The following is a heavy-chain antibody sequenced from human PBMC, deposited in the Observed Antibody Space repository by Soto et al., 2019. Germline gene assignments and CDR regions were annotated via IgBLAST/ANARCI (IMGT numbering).Heavy chain of an antibody. V-gene: IGHV4-30-2*01. CDR2: IYHSGST. CDR1: GGSISSGGYS. J-gene: IGHJ6*02. Sequence: SETLSLTCAVSGGSISSGGYSWSWIRQPPGKGLEWIGYIYHSGSTYYNPSLKSRATISVDRSKNQFSLKLSSVTAADTAVDYCAVAARPYGMDVWGQGTTVTVSS. D-gene: IGHD6-6*01. CDR3: AVAARPYGMDV.